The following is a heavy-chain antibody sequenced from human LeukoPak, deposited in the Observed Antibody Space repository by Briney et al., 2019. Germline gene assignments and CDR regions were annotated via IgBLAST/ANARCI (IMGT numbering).Heavy chain of an antibody. D-gene: IGHD2-15*01. Sequence: PGGSLRLSCAASGFTFSSYAMHWVRQAPGKGLEWVAVISYDGSNKYYADSVKGRFTISRDNSKNTLYLQMNSLRAEDTAVYYCARENPGSSYAFDIWGQGTMVTVS. J-gene: IGHJ3*02. CDR1: GFTFSSYA. CDR2: ISYDGSNK. V-gene: IGHV3-30-3*01. CDR3: ARENPGSSYAFDI.